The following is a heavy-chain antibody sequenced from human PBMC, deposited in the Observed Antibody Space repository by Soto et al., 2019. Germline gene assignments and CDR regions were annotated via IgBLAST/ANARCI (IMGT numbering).Heavy chain of an antibody. J-gene: IGHJ4*02. CDR1: GYTFTSHD. D-gene: IGHD3-22*01. CDR2: LNPNSGGT. CDR3: AGLYHYDSSGYYDY. V-gene: IGHV1-8*01. Sequence: GASVKVSCKASGYTFTSHDINWVRQASGQGIEWMGWLNPNSGGTGIAQKFQGRVTLTRDTSITTAYLELTSLTSEDTAVYYCAGLYHYDSSGYYDYWGQGTLVTVSS.